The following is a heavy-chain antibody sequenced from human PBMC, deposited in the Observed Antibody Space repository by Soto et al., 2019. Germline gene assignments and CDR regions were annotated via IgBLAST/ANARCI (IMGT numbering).Heavy chain of an antibody. CDR2: INTGNGNT. CDR1: GITYTTYA. D-gene: IGHD5-12*01. CDR3: ARAISGYVT. Sequence: QVQLVQSGAEVKKPGASVKVSCKASGITYTTYAIHWVRQAPGQGLEWMGWINTGNGNTRYSQRFQGRVTLTTDTSANTAYMDLSSLTSEATAVYYCARAISGYVTWGQGTLITVSS. V-gene: IGHV1-3*04. J-gene: IGHJ5*02.